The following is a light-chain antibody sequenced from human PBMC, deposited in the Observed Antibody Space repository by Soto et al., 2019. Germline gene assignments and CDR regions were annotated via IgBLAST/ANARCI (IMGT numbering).Light chain of an antibody. J-gene: IGKJ1*01. CDR3: QHYKDRPPWM. Sequence: IVMTQSPATLSVSPGERATLSCRASQSINTNLAWFQQKPGRAPRLLIFGASTRATDIPAKFSGSGSGTEFTLTISTLPSEDFAVYYWQHYKDRPPWMFCQATKVEIK. CDR2: GAS. V-gene: IGKV3-15*01. CDR1: QSINTN.